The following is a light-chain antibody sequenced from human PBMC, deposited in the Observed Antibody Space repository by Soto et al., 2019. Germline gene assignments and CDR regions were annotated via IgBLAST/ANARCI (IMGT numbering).Light chain of an antibody. Sequence: DIVMTQSPESLAVSLGERATINCKSSQSVLHTSDNRNYLAWYQQKPGQSPKLIIYWATTREFGVPDRFSGGGSGTDFTLTISPQQTEDLAVYYCQQYYTTPLTFGPGTKVHL. CDR2: WAT. CDR1: QSVLHTSDNRNY. V-gene: IGKV4-1*01. CDR3: QQYYTTPLT. J-gene: IGKJ3*01.